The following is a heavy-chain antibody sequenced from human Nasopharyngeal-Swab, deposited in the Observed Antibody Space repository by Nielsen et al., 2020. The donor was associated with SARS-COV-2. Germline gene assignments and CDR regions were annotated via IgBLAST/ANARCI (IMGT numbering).Heavy chain of an antibody. CDR3: AKAPYLRGLDV. V-gene: IGHV3-23*01. J-gene: IGHJ6*02. CDR2: ISGSGDTT. Sequence: WIRQPPGKGLEWVSIISGSGDTTYYADSVKEQFTISRDNSKNTLYLQTNSLRVEDTAVYYCAKAPYLRGLDVWGQGTTVTVSS. D-gene: IGHD2-21*01.